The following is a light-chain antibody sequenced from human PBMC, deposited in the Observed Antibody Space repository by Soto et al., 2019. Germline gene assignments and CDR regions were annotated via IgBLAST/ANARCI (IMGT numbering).Light chain of an antibody. CDR2: EVS. J-gene: IGLJ2*01. CDR3: SSYGGSNILL. Sequence: QSALTQPPSASGSPGQSVTISCTGTSSDIGGYNYVSWYQRHPGKAPKLMISEVSQRPSGVPDRFSGSKSGNTASLTVSGLQTQDEADYYCSSYGGSNILLFGGGTKLTVL. CDR1: SSDIGGYNY. V-gene: IGLV2-8*01.